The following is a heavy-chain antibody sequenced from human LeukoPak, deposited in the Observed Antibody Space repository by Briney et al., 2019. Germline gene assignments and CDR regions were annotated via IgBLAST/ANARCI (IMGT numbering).Heavy chain of an antibody. Sequence: GGSLRLSCAASGFTFSSYSMNWVRQAPGKGLEWVSYISISSSTIYYADSVKGRFTISRDNAKNSLYLQMNSLRAEDTAVYYCARDPVVPAAIPIYYMDVWGKGTTVTVSS. V-gene: IGHV3-48*01. D-gene: IGHD2-2*02. CDR3: ARDPVVPAAIPIYYMDV. CDR1: GFTFSSYS. J-gene: IGHJ6*03. CDR2: ISISSSTI.